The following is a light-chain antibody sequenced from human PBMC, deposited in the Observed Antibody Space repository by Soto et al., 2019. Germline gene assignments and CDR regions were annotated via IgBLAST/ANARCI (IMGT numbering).Light chain of an antibody. CDR3: QSYDSSLGGSV. V-gene: IGLV1-40*01. CDR2: GNT. CDR1: SSNIGAGYD. J-gene: IGLJ3*02. Sequence: QSVLTQPPSMSGALGQRVTISCTGSSSNIGAGYDVHWYQQLPGTAPKLLIYGNTNRPSGVPDRFSGSKSGTSASLAITGLQAEDEADYYCQSYDSSLGGSVFGGGTKLTVL.